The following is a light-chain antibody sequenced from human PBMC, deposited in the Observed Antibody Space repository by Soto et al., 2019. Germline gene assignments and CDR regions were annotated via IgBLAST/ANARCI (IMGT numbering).Light chain of an antibody. J-gene: IGKJ2*01. Sequence: DIQMTQSPSTLSASVGDGVTITCRASQSISSWLAWYQQKPGKAPKLLIYDASSLESGVPSRFSGSGSGTELTLSINSLQPDDFATYYCQQYRHYSPPHTFGQGTKLEI. CDR3: QQYRHYSPPHT. CDR2: DAS. V-gene: IGKV1-5*01. CDR1: QSISSW.